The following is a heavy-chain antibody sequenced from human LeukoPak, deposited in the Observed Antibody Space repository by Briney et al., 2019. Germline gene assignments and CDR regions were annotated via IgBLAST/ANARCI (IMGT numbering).Heavy chain of an antibody. CDR3: ARGNSGYYGSGSICDY. J-gene: IGHJ4*02. CDR2: INHSGST. CDR1: GGSFSGYY. D-gene: IGHD3-10*01. Sequence: SETLSLTCAVYGGSFSGYYWSWIRQPPGKGLEWIGGINHSGSTNYNPSLKSRVTISVDTSKNQFSLKLSSVTAADTAVYYCARGNSGYYGSGSICDYWGQGTLVTVSS. V-gene: IGHV4-34*01.